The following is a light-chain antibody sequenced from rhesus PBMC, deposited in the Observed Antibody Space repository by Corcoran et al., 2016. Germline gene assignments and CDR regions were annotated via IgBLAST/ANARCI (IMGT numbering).Light chain of an antibody. V-gene: IGKV1-21*01. CDR1: QGITQD. CDR3: QRYNRAPLT. CDR2: EAS. J-gene: IGKJ4*01. Sequence: DIQMTQSPSSLSASVGDRVTITCRASQGITQDLAWYQQKPGETPKLLIYEASSLKSGIPPRFSGIGSGTAFTLTISSLQPEDFATYFCQRYNRAPLTFGGGTKVEIK.